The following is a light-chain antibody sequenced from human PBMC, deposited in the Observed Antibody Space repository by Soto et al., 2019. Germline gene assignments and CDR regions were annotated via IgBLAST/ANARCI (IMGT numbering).Light chain of an antibody. V-gene: IGLV2-14*01. Sequence: QSVLTQPASVSGSPGQSISISCTGTSSDVGGYNYVSWYQQHPGKAPQLMIYDVSNRPSGVSNRFSGSKSGNTASLTISGLQAEDEADYYCSLYTSSSAWVFGGGTKLTVL. CDR3: SLYTSSSAWV. J-gene: IGLJ3*02. CDR2: DVS. CDR1: SSDVGGYNY.